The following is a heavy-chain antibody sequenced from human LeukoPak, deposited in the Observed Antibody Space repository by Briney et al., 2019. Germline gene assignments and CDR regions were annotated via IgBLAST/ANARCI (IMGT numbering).Heavy chain of an antibody. V-gene: IGHV4-30-4*01. CDR2: IYYSGST. Sequence: SSETLSLTCTVSGGSISSGDYYWSWIRQPPGKGLEWIGYIYYSGSTYYNPSLKSRVTISVDTSKNQFSLKLSSVTVADTAVYYCARRSPRGYYDSSGYRSDAFDIWGQGTMVTVSS. D-gene: IGHD3-22*01. CDR1: GGSISSGDYY. CDR3: ARRSPRGYYDSSGYRSDAFDI. J-gene: IGHJ3*02.